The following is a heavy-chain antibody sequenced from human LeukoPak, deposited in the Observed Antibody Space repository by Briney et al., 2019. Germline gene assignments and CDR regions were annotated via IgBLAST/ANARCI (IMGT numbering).Heavy chain of an antibody. Sequence: GGSLRLSCEASGFTFSNSWMTWVRQTPGKGLEWVAVISYDGSYKEYADSVKGRFTISRDNSKNTLYLQMNSLRAEDTAVYYCAKMLNTGHAHAALDYWGQGTLVTVSS. CDR3: AKMLNTGHAHAALDY. CDR2: ISYDGSYK. V-gene: IGHV3-30*18. J-gene: IGHJ4*02. D-gene: IGHD2-8*02. CDR1: GFTFSNSW.